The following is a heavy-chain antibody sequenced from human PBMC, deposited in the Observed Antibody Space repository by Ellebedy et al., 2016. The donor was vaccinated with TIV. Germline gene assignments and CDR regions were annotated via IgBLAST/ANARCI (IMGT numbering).Heavy chain of an antibody. V-gene: IGHV3-23*01. CDR3: AKDQIGGDGRWVFDI. CDR1: GFTFSNYW. Sequence: GESLKISCAASGFTFSNYWMHWVRQTPGKGLEWVSGTYGGGGTKYYADSVKGRFTISRDNSKNTLYLQMNSLRAEDTAIYYCAKDQIGGDGRWVFDIWGQGTMVTVSS. J-gene: IGHJ3*02. CDR2: TYGGGGTK. D-gene: IGHD3-16*01.